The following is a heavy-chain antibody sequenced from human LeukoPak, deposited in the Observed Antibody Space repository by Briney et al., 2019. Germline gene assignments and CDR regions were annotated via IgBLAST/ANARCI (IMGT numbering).Heavy chain of an antibody. CDR2: ISYDGSNK. CDR1: GFTFSSYA. D-gene: IGHD3-22*01. Sequence: GGSLRLSCAASGFTFSSYAMHWVRQAPGKGLEWVAVISYDGSNKYYADSVKGRFTISRDNSKNTLYLQMNSLRAEDTAVYYCARSYYDSSGYSPPDYWGQGTLVTVSS. CDR3: ARSYYDSSGYSPPDY. V-gene: IGHV3-30-3*01. J-gene: IGHJ4*02.